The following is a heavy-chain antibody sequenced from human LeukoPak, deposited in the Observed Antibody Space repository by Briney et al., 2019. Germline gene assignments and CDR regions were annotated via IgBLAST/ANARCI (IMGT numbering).Heavy chain of an antibody. CDR1: GFTFSSYA. Sequence: GGSLRLSCAASGFTFSSYAMSWVRQAPGKGLEWVSAISGSGGSTYYADSVKGRFTISRDNSKNTVHLQMNSLRAEDTAMYYCARRAGDYSHPYDYWGQGTLVTVSS. CDR3: ARRAGDYSHPYDY. V-gene: IGHV3-23*01. D-gene: IGHD3-22*01. CDR2: ISGSGGST. J-gene: IGHJ4*02.